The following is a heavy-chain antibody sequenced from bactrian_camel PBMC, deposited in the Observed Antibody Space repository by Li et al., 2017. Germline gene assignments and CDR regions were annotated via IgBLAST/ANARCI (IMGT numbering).Heavy chain of an antibody. D-gene: IGHD2*01. CDR2: IYTADGGEGST. Sequence: HVQLVESGGGLVQPGGSLRLSCAASGFTFGNNWMNWVRQAPGKGLEWVCSIYTADGGEGSTNSVDSVKGRFTISRDNARRSVDLHMSSLKSEDTALYYCAHDPYSGGVYYTGGGVFGFWGHGTQVTVS. V-gene: IGHV3S6*01. CDR3: AHDPYSGGVYYTGGGVFGF. J-gene: IGHJ6*01. CDR1: GFTFGNNW.